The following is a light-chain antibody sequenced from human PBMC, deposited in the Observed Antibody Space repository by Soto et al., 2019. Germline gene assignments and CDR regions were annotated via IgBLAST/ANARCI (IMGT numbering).Light chain of an antibody. J-gene: IGKJ2*01. CDR2: AAS. CDR1: QGIRNG. V-gene: IGKV1-17*01. Sequence: DIRMTQSPSSLSASVGDRVTITCRASQGIRNGLGWYQQKPGKAPKRLIYAASSLQSGVPSRFSGSGSGTEFTLTISSLQPEDFATYSCLQHNSYPYTFGQGTKLEI. CDR3: LQHNSYPYT.